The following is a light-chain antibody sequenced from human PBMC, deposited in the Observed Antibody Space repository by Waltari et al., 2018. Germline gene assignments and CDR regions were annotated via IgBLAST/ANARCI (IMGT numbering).Light chain of an antibody. Sequence: DIQMTQSPSSLSASVGDRVTITCQASQDISNCLNWYQQKPVKAPKLLIYDASTLEPGVPSRLSGSCSGTDFTFTISSLQPEDFATYYCQQCDNLPHTFGQGTKLEIK. CDR2: DAS. CDR3: QQCDNLPHT. V-gene: IGKV1-33*01. J-gene: IGKJ2*01. CDR1: QDISNC.